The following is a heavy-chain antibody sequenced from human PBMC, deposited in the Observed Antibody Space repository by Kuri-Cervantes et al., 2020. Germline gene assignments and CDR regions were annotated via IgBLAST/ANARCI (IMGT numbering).Heavy chain of an antibody. Sequence: SVKVSCKASGGTFSSYTISWVRQAPGQGLEWMGRIIPILGIANYAQKFQGRATITADKSTSTAYMELSSLRSEDTAVYYCARDCYDSSGCFDLWGRGTLVTVSS. CDR3: ARDCYDSSGCFDL. J-gene: IGHJ2*01. V-gene: IGHV1-69*04. D-gene: IGHD3-22*01. CDR2: IIPILGIA. CDR1: GGTFSSYT.